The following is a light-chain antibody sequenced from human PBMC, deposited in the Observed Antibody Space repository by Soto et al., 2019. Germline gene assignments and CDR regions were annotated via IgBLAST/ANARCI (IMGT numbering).Light chain of an antibody. CDR1: QSVSSSY. CDR3: QQYGT. V-gene: IGKV3-20*01. J-gene: IGKJ1*01. Sequence: EIVLTQSPGTLSLSPGERATLSCRASQSVSSSYLAWYQQKPGQAPRLLIYGASSRATGIPDRFSGSGSGTDFTLTISRLEPEDFAVYYCQQYGTFGQVT. CDR2: GAS.